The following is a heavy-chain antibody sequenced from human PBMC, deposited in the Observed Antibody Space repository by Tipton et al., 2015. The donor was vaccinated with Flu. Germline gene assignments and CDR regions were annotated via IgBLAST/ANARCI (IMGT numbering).Heavy chain of an antibody. CDR1: GFTFSSYW. D-gene: IGHD1-1*01. J-gene: IGHJ2*01. CDR2: IKQDGSEK. Sequence: SLRLSCAASGFTFSSYWMSWVRQAPGKGLEWVANIKQDGSEKYYVDSVKGRFTISRDNAKNSLYLQMNSLRAEDTGVYYCARYPPNVDWIPHWYYDRWGRGTLVSVSS. CDR3: ARYPPNVDWIPHWYYDR. V-gene: IGHV3-7*01.